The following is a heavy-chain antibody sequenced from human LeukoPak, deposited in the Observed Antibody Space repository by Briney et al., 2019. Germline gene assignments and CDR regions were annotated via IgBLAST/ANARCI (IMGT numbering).Heavy chain of an antibody. V-gene: IGHV4-34*01. D-gene: IGHD3-10*01. CDR2: INHSGST. CDR3: VRERLAMVRGVIPKEAWGWFDP. J-gene: IGHJ5*02. CDR1: GFTFSNSY. Sequence: GSLRLSCAASGFTFSNSYMSWIRRAPGKGLEWIGEINHSGSTNYNPSLKSRATISVDTSKNQFSLELSSVTAADTAVYYCVRERLAMVRGVIPKEAWGWFDPWGQGTLVTVSS.